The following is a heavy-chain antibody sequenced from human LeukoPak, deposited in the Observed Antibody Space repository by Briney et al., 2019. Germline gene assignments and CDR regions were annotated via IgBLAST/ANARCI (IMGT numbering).Heavy chain of an antibody. CDR1: GGSLSGYY. V-gene: IGHV4-4*09. J-gene: IGHJ4*02. CDR2: IYSSGTT. D-gene: IGHD1-1*01. CDR3: ARRISSWNVYIDK. Sequence: SETLSLTCTVSGGSLSGYYWSWIRQTPGKGLEWIGYIYSSGTTNYNRSLQSRVIISLDTPKNQFSLSVTSVTAADTAMYFGARRISSWNVYIDKWGQGIQVTVSS.